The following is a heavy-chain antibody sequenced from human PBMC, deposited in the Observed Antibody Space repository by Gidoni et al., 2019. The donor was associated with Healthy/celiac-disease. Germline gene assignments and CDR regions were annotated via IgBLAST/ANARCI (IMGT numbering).Heavy chain of an antibody. CDR2: IYYSGST. J-gene: IGHJ6*02. D-gene: IGHD2-2*01. V-gene: IGHV4-59*01. CDR3: ARDRFSSTSRGDPYYYSGMDV. CDR1: GGSISSYY. Sequence: QVQLQESGPGLVKPSETLSLTCTVSGGSISSYYWSWIRQPPGKGLEWIGYIYYSGSTTTTPSLKVRVPYPVDTPKTQFSWRLGFVTAADPPVYYCARDRFSSTSRGDPYYYSGMDVWGQGTRSPSP.